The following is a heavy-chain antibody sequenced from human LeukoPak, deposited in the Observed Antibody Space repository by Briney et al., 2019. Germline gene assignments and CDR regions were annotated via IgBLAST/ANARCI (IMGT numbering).Heavy chain of an antibody. V-gene: IGHV5-51*01. Sequence: GESMKISCKGSGYSFTSYWIGWVRQMPGKGLQWMGIIYPGDSDTTYTPSFQDQVTISADKSISTAYLQSSSLKASDTAMYYCARHRGSGYYDYWGQGTLVTVTS. CDR2: IYPGDSDT. CDR3: ARHRGSGYYDY. D-gene: IGHD3-22*01. CDR1: GYSFTSYW. J-gene: IGHJ4*02.